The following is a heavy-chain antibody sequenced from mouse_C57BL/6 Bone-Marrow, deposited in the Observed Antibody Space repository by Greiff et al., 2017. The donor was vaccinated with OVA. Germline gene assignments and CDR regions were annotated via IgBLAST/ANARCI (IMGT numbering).Heavy chain of an antibody. CDR1: GFTFSDFY. CDR2: SRNKANDYTT. CDR3: ARGTVDYAMDY. D-gene: IGHD1-1*01. V-gene: IGHV7-1*01. Sequence: EVKVVESGGGLVQSGRSLRLSCATSGFTFSDFYMEWVRQAPGKGLEWIAASRNKANDYTTEYSASVKGRFIVSRDTSQSILYLQMNALRAEDTAIYNCARGTVDYAMDYWGQGTSVTVSS. J-gene: IGHJ4*01.